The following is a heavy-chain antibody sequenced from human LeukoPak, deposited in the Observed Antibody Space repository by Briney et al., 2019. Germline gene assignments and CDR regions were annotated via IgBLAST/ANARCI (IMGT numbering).Heavy chain of an antibody. CDR1: GYTFTSYG. CDR3: ARAKNWNNLGDYYYYMDV. CDR2: ISAYNGNT. J-gene: IGHJ6*03. V-gene: IGHV1-18*01. Sequence: GASVKVSCKASGYTFTSYGISWVRQAPGQGLEWMGRISAYNGNTNYAQKLQGRVTMTTDTSTSTAYMELRSLRSDDTAVYHCARAKNWNNLGDYYYYMDVWGKGTTVTVSS. D-gene: IGHD1/OR15-1a*01.